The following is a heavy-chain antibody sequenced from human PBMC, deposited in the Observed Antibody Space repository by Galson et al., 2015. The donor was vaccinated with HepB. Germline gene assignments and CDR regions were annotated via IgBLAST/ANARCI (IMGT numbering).Heavy chain of an antibody. CDR2: ILNSGST. V-gene: IGHV4-61*08. Sequence: LVKPTQTLTLTCTFSGFSLSTSGMCVSWIRQPPGKGLEWIGYILNSGSTVYNPSLKSRVTISADTSKNQFSLKLTSVTAADTDVYYCVGETIPSWRFDYWGQGHLVTVSS. J-gene: IGHJ4*02. CDR3: VGETIPSWRFDY. CDR1: GFSLSTSGMC. D-gene: IGHD3-10*01.